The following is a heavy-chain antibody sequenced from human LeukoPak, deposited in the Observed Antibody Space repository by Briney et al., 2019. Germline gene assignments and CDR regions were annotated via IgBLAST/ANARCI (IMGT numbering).Heavy chain of an antibody. CDR3: TTSYYYDSSGYYY. CDR2: ISSSSSYI. V-gene: IGHV3-21*03. CDR1: GFTFSSYE. Sequence: GGSLRLSCAASGFTFSSYEMNWVRQAPGKGLEWVSSISSSSSYIYYADSVKGRFTISRDNAKKSLYLQMNSLKTEDTAVYYCTTSYYYDSSGYYYWGQGTLVTVSS. D-gene: IGHD3-22*01. J-gene: IGHJ4*02.